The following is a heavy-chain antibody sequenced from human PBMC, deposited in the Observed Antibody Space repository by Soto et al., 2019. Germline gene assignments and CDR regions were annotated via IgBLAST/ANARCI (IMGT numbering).Heavy chain of an antibody. CDR2: ISGSGGST. Sequence: GGSLRLSCAASGFTFSIFGMSWVRQSPGKGLESVSTISGSGGSTYYADAVKGRFTISRDNSMGTLYLQMKSLRVEDTAIYYCAKEVSLGSTVDLGYWGQGALVTVSS. CDR3: AKEVSLGSTVDLGY. CDR1: GFTFSIFG. V-gene: IGHV3-23*01. J-gene: IGHJ4*02. D-gene: IGHD7-27*01.